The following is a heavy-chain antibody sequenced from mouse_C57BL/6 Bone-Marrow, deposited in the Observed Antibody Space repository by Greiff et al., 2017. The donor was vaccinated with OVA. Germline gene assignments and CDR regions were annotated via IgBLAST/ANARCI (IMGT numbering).Heavy chain of an antibody. Sequence: EVQLQQSGPELVKPGASVKIPCKASGYTFTDYNMDWVKQSHGKSLEWIGDINPNNGGTIYNQKFKGKATLTVDKSSSTAYMELRSLTSEDTAVYYCARHGNYGYFDVWGTGTTVTVSS. CDR2: INPNNGGT. D-gene: IGHD2-1*01. V-gene: IGHV1-18*01. CDR1: GYTFTDYN. CDR3: ARHGNYGYFDV. J-gene: IGHJ1*03.